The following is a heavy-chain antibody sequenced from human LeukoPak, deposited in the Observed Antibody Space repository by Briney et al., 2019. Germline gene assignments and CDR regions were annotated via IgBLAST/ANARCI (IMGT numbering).Heavy chain of an antibody. Sequence: PSETLSLTCTVSGGSISSYYWSWIRQPPGKGLEWIGYIYYSGSTNYNPSLKSRVTISVDTSKNRFSLKLSSVTAADTAVYYCARDRYSSDYYYGMDVWGQGTTVTVSS. D-gene: IGHD5-18*01. V-gene: IGHV4-59*01. J-gene: IGHJ6*02. CDR3: ARDRYSSDYYYGMDV. CDR2: IYYSGST. CDR1: GGSISSYY.